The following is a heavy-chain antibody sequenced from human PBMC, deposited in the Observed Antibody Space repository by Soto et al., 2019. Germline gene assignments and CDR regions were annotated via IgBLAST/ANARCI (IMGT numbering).Heavy chain of an antibody. CDR3: AKTPSGWYDS. D-gene: IGHD1-26*01. V-gene: IGHV4-34*01. CDR2: INHSGST. Sequence: SEALSLTCAVYGGSFSGYYWSWIRQPPGKGLEWIGEINHSGSTNYNPSLKSRVTIVADTSTNRFVLNLKSVTATDTAVYYCAKTPSGWYDSWGQGTLVTVSS. CDR1: GGSFSGYY. J-gene: IGHJ5*01.